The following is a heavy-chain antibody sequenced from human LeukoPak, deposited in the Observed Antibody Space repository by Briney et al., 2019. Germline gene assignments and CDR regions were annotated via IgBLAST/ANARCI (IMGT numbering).Heavy chain of an antibody. CDR3: ARDFGYGDYFFDD. Sequence: SETLSLTCTVSGGSITNYYWSWIRQPPGKGLEWIAYIHYSGSTHYNPSLKSRVTMSVDTSKNQFSLKLSSVTAADTAVYYCARDFGYGDYFFDDWGQGTLVTVSS. V-gene: IGHV4-59*12. CDR2: IHYSGST. D-gene: IGHD4-17*01. CDR1: GGSITNYY. J-gene: IGHJ4*02.